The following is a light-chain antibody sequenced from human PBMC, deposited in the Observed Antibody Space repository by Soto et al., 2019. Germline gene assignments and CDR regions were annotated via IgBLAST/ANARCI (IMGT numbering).Light chain of an antibody. CDR2: DTF. CDR3: QQRSTWLWT. J-gene: IGKJ1*01. CDR1: QSVSSD. Sequence: EIVLTQSPATLSLSPGERATLSCRASQSVSSDLAWYQQKPGLAPRLLIYDTFNRATGIPARFSGSGSGTDFTLTISSLEPEDFAVYYCQQRSTWLWTFGQGTKVEIK. V-gene: IGKV3-11*01.